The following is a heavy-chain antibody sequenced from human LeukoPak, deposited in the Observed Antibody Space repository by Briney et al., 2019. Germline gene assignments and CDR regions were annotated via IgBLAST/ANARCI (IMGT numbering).Heavy chain of an antibody. J-gene: IGHJ3*02. CDR1: GFTFSSYS. CDR2: ISSSSSYI. Sequence: GGSLRLFCAASGFTFSSYSTNWVRPAPGKGLEWFSSISSSSSYIYYADSVKGRFTISRDNAKNSLYLQMNSLRAEDTAVYYCARGYIVVVPAALDAFDIWGQGTMVTVSS. D-gene: IGHD2-2*01. CDR3: ARGYIVVVPAALDAFDI. V-gene: IGHV3-21*01.